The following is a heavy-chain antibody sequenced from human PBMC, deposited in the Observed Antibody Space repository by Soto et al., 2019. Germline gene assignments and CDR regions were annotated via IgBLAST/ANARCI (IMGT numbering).Heavy chain of an antibody. D-gene: IGHD3-3*01. V-gene: IGHV1-18*04. CDR3: ARVSFYPKYYDFWSGYSPSDY. CDR2: ISAYNGNT. J-gene: IGHJ4*02. Sequence: EASVKVSCKASGYTFTSYGISWVRQAPGQGLEWMGWISAYNGNTNYAQRLQGRVTMTTDTSTSTAYMELRSLRSDDTAVYYCARVSFYPKYYDFWSGYSPSDYWRQATLVTVSA. CDR1: GYTFTSYG.